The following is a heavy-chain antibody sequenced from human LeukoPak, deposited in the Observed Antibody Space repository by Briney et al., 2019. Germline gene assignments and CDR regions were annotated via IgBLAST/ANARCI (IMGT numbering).Heavy chain of an antibody. D-gene: IGHD5-24*01. CDR1: GYSFTSYW. Sequence: GASLKISCKGAGYSFTSYWIGGGRQMPGKGLGWRGIIYPGDSDTRYSPSFQGQVTISADKSVSTAYLQWSSLKASDTAMYYCARRGRDGYNPAHFDYWGQGTLVTVSS. CDR2: IYPGDSDT. CDR3: ARRGRDGYNPAHFDY. J-gene: IGHJ4*02. V-gene: IGHV5-51*01.